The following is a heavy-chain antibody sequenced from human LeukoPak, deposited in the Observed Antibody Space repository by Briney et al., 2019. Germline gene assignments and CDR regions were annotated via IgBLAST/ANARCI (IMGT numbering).Heavy chain of an antibody. Sequence: AGGSLRLSCAASGFTFSSYGMHWVRQAPGKGLEWVAVISYDGSNKYYADSVKGRFTISRDNSKNTLYLQMNSLRVEDTAVYYCASQHLLTYYYGSGSLERAFDIWGQGTMVTVSS. D-gene: IGHD3-10*01. V-gene: IGHV3-30*03. CDR1: GFTFSSYG. J-gene: IGHJ3*02. CDR2: ISYDGSNK. CDR3: ASQHLLTYYYGSGSLERAFDI.